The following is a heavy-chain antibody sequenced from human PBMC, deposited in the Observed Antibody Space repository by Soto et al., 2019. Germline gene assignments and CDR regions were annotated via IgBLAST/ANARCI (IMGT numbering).Heavy chain of an antibody. Sequence: QVQLQESGPGLVKPSETLSLTCTVSGCDISTYYWTWIRQPAGKGLEWIGRIYSSGSTKYNPSLKSRVSMSLDTSKNQVSLRLSSVTAADTAVYYCARGLRFSDWFDPWGQVTLVTVSS. V-gene: IGHV4-4*07. J-gene: IGHJ5*02. CDR2: IYSSGST. CDR1: GCDISTYY. CDR3: ARGLRFSDWFDP. D-gene: IGHD5-12*01.